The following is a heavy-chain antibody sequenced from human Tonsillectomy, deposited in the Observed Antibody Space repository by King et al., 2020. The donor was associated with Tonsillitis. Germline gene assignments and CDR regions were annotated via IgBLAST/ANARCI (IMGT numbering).Heavy chain of an antibody. CDR1: GFTFDDYV. CDR3: AKSGYCSRGSSYLFFDY. D-gene: IGHD2-15*01. CDR2: ISWNSGSI. Sequence: VQLVESGGGLVQPGRSLRLSCVASGFTFDDYVMHWVRQAPGKGLEWVSGISWNSGSIGYADSVKGRFTISRDNAKNSLYLEMNSLRAEDTALYYCAKSGYCSRGSSYLFFDYWGQGTLVTVSS. V-gene: IGHV3-9*01. J-gene: IGHJ4*02.